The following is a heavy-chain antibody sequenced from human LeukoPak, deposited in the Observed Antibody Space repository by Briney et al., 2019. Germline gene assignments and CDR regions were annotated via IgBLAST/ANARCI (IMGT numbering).Heavy chain of an antibody. V-gene: IGHV4-39*07. J-gene: IGHJ3*02. Sequence: SGTLSLTCAVSGGSINSTRSWWSWVRQPPGKGLEWIGSIYYSGSTYYNPSLKSRVTISVDTSKNQFSLKLNSVTAADTAVYYCARDRVVVITRDAFDIWGQGTMVTVSS. CDR1: GGSINSTRSW. CDR2: IYYSGST. D-gene: IGHD3-22*01. CDR3: ARDRVVVITRDAFDI.